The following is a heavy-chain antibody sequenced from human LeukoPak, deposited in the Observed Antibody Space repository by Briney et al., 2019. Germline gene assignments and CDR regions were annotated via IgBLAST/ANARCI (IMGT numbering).Heavy chain of an antibody. CDR2: ISAYNGNT. J-gene: IGHJ4*02. Sequence: GASVKVSCKASGYTSTSYGISWVRQAPGQGLEWMGWISAYNGNTNYAQKLQGRVTMTTDTSTSTAYMELRSQRSDDTAVYYCARADYYDSSGYYYQFDYWGQGTLVTVSS. CDR3: ARADYYDSSGYYYQFDY. D-gene: IGHD3-22*01. V-gene: IGHV1-18*01. CDR1: GYTSTSYG.